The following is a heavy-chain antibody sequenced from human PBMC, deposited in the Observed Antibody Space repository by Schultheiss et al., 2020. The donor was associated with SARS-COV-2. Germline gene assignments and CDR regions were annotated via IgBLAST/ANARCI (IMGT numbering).Heavy chain of an antibody. Sequence: GGSLRLSCAASGFTFSYYGMHWVRQAPGKGLEWVSAISGSGGSTYYADSVKGRFTISRDNSKNTLYLQMNSLRAEDTAVYYCARVAVPLGLGYYYYMDVWGKGTTVTVSS. CDR3: ARVAVPLGLGYYYYMDV. V-gene: IGHV3-23*01. CDR2: ISGSGGST. CDR1: GFTFSYYG. J-gene: IGHJ6*03. D-gene: IGHD3-16*01.